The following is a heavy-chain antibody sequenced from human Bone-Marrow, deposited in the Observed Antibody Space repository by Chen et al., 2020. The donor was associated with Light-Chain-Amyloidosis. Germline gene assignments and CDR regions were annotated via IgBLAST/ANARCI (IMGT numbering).Heavy chain of an antibody. J-gene: IGHJ4*02. D-gene: IGHD3-10*01. CDR2: IFYNGKT. V-gene: IGHV4-30-4*08. CDR3: ARDLGYHDSGIDY. Sequence: QVQLRESGPGLVKPSQTLSLTCTVSNDSISSGGYYWSWIRQPPGKGLEWIGCIFYNGKTYYNPSLESRITISVDTSKNQFSLDLSSVTAADTAVYFCARDLGYHDSGIDYWGQGSLVTVSS. CDR1: NDSISSGGYY.